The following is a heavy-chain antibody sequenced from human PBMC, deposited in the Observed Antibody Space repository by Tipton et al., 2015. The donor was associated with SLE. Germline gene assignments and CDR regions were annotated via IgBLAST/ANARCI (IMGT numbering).Heavy chain of an antibody. CDR3: ARAPGLDRDYYYYYYMDV. CDR2: ISYSGST. CDR1: GGSISSYY. V-gene: IGHV4-59*01. Sequence: TLSLTCTVSGGSISSYYWSWIRQPPGKGLEWIGYISYSGSTNYNPSLKSRVTISVDTSKNQFSLKLSSVTAADTAVYYCARAPGLDRDYYYYYYMDVWGKGTTVTVSS. J-gene: IGHJ6*03. D-gene: IGHD3/OR15-3a*01.